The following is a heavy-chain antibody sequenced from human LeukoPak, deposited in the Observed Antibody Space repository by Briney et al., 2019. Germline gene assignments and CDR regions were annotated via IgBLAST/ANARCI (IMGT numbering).Heavy chain of an antibody. CDR1: GLSFSDSY. V-gene: IGHV3-11*04. D-gene: IGHD3-22*01. CDR2: ISGSGHDI. CDR3: ARDYYDSSGYTLRAN. Sequence: GGSLRLSCVVSGLSFSDSYMTWIRQTPGMGLESLAYISGSGHDIYYADSVKGRFTISRDNAKNSLYLQMNSLRAEDTAVYYCARDYYDSSGYTLRANWGQGTLVTVSS. J-gene: IGHJ4*02.